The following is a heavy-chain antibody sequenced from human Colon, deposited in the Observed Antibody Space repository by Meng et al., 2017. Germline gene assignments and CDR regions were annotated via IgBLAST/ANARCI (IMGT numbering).Heavy chain of an antibody. CDR3: ARGASYYDFDY. D-gene: IGHD3-22*01. V-gene: IGHV4-61*01. J-gene: IGHJ4*02. Sequence: QVRLQGAGPGLVRPSETLSLTCTGSGGSVSSGSYYWSWIRQPPGKGLEWIGYIYYSGSTNYNPSIKSRVTISVDTSKNQFSLKLSSVTAADTAVYYCARGASYYDFDYWGQGTLVTVSS. CDR1: GGSVSSGSYY. CDR2: IYYSGST.